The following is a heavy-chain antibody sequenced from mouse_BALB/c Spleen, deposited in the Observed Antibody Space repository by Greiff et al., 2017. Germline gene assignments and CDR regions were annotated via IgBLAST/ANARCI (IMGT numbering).Heavy chain of an antibody. J-gene: IGHJ3*01. Sequence: VQLQQSGAELVRSGASVKLSCTASGFNIKDYYMHWVKQRPEQGLEWIGWIDPENGDTEYAPKFQGKATMTADTSSNTAYLQLSSLTSEDTAVYNGKGNYYSSSPAWFAYWGQGTLVTVSA. D-gene: IGHD1-1*01. V-gene: IGHV14-4*02. CDR2: IDPENGDT. CDR3: KGNYYSSSPAWFAY. CDR1: GFNIKDYY.